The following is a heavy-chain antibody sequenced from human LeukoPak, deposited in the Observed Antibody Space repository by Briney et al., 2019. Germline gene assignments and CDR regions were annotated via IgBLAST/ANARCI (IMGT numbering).Heavy chain of an antibody. CDR3: AKDLITMVRGVIINPYYYYYGMDV. CDR2: ISYDGGNK. Sequence: PGGSLRLSCAASGFTFSSYGMHWVRQAPGKGLEWVAVISYDGGNKYYADSVKGRFTISRDNSKNTLYLQMNSLRAEDTAVYYCAKDLITMVRGVIINPYYYYYGMDVWGQGTTVTVSS. CDR1: GFTFSSYG. D-gene: IGHD3-10*01. V-gene: IGHV3-30*18. J-gene: IGHJ6*02.